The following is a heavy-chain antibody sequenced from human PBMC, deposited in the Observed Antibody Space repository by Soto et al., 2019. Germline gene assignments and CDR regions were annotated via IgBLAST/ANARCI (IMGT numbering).Heavy chain of an antibody. CDR2: IYYSGST. CDR3: ARGQTKLYYYDSSGYGNWFDP. V-gene: IGHV4-61*01. J-gene: IGHJ5*02. CDR1: GGSVSSGSYY. Sequence: SSETLSLTCTVSGGSVSSGSYYWGWIRQPPGKGLEWIGYIYYSGSTNYNPSLKSRVTISVDTSKNQFSLKLSSVTAADTAVYYCARGQTKLYYYDSSGYGNWFDPWGQGTLVTVSS. D-gene: IGHD3-22*01.